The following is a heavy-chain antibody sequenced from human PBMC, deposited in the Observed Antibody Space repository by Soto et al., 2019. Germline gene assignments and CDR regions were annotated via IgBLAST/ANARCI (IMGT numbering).Heavy chain of an antibody. D-gene: IGHD2-8*02. V-gene: IGHV3-30*18. Sequence: QVQLVQSGGGVVQPGASLRLSCAASGFAFNNYAMHWVRQTPGKGLLWVAVISHDGRNKYYVDSVKGRFTISRDSSRNTLYLQLNSLRPEDTAIYYCAKDVGGIVLGGTDYHYVMDVWGQGTTVTVSS. J-gene: IGHJ6*02. CDR1: GFAFNNYA. CDR2: ISHDGRNK. CDR3: AKDVGGIVLGGTDYHYVMDV.